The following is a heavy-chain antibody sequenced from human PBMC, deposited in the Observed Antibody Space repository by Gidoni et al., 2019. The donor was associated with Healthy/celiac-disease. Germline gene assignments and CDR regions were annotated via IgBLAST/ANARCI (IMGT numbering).Heavy chain of an antibody. V-gene: IGHV1-69*01. Sequence: QVQLVQSGAEVKKPGSSVKVSCKASGGTFRSYAISWVRQAPGQGLEWMGGIIPIFGTANYAQKFQGRVTITADESTSTAYMELSSLRSEDTAVYYCARARYSSSWYDAREGWFDPWGQGTLVTVSS. D-gene: IGHD6-13*01. J-gene: IGHJ5*02. CDR1: GGTFRSYA. CDR3: ARARYSSSWYDAREGWFDP. CDR2: IIPIFGTA.